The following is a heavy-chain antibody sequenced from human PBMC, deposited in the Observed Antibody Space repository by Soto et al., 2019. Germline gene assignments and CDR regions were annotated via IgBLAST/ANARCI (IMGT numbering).Heavy chain of an antibody. D-gene: IGHD6-13*01. CDR1: GFTFISYS. J-gene: IGHJ4*02. V-gene: IGHV3-21*01. CDR3: VRGTQQMVLGY. Sequence: GGSLRLSCVAPGFTFISYSMNWARQAPGKGLEWVSFISSSSSYIYYVDSLKGRFTIPKDNAKNSLYLQRNSLRAEDPAGYYFVRGTQQMVLGYGGRATLVTCSS. CDR2: ISSSSSYI.